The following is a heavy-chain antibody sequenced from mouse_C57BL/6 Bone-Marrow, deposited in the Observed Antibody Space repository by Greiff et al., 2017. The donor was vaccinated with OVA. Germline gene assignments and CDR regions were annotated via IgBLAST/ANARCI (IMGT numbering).Heavy chain of an antibody. CDR2: ISDGGSYT. CDR1: GFTFSSYA. D-gene: IGHD1-1*01. J-gene: IGHJ1*03. Sequence: EVQLVESGGGLVKPGGSLKLSCAASGFTFSSYAMSWVRQTPEKRLEWVATISDGGSYTYYPDNVKGRFTISRDNAKNNLYLQMSHLKSEDTAMYYCARDSPIYYYGSSWGYFDVWGTGTTVTVSS. V-gene: IGHV5-4*01. CDR3: ARDSPIYYYGSSWGYFDV.